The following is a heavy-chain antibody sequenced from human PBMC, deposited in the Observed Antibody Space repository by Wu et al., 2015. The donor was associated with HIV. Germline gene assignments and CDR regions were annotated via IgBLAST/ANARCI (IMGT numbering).Heavy chain of an antibody. CDR3: ASGPERVNILKGQSPERASRWYFDL. Sequence: QVQLVQSGAEVKKPGASVKVSCKASGYTFTTYYMHWVRQAPGQGLEWMGIINPSGGSTNYAQRFQGRVTMTGDTSTSTVYMELSSLRSEDTAVYYCASGPERVNILKGQSPERASRWYFDLWGRGTLVTVSS. CDR2: INPSGGST. D-gene: IGHD2/OR15-2a*01. V-gene: IGHV1-46*01. CDR1: GYTFTTYY. J-gene: IGHJ2*01.